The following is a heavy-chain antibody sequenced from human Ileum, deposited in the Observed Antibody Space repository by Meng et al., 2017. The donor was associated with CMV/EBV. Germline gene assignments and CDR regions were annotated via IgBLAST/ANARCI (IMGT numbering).Heavy chain of an antibody. CDR2: INQDGSEI. J-gene: IGHJ4*02. Sequence: GESLKISCAASGFTFSSYGMHWVRQAPGKGLEWVANINQDGSEINYVDSVKGRFTISRDNAKNSLYLQMNNLRADDTAVFYCAGGSGYLIDFWGQGTLVTVSS. V-gene: IGHV3-7*04. CDR3: AGGSGYLIDF. CDR1: GFTFSSYG. D-gene: IGHD3-3*01.